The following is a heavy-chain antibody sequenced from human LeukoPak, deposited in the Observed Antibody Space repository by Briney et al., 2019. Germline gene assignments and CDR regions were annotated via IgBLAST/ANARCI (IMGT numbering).Heavy chain of an antibody. Sequence: GGSLRLSCAASGFTFSSYAMSWVRQAPGKGLEWVSAISGSGGSTYYADSVKGRFTISRDNSKNTLYLQQNRLRADDTAVYYCEKDLGTWPRDAFDIWDQGTMVTVSS. CDR3: EKDLGTWPRDAFDI. CDR2: ISGSGGST. CDR1: GFTFSSYA. V-gene: IGHV3-23*01. D-gene: IGHD7-27*01. J-gene: IGHJ3*02.